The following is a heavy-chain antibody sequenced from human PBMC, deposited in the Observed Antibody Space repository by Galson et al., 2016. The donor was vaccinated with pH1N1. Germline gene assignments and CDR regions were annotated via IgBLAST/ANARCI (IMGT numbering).Heavy chain of an antibody. J-gene: IGHJ4*02. CDR3: ARSDYGDYVGGLHY. CDR1: GFSLSTSGVG. D-gene: IGHD4-17*01. CDR2: IYWDDDK. Sequence: PALVKPPQTLTLTCTFSGFSLSTSGVGVGWIRQPPGKALEWLALIYWDDDKRYSPSLKSRLTITKDTSKNQVVLTMTNMDPVDTAIYYCARSDYGDYVGGLHYWGQGTLVTVSS. V-gene: IGHV2-5*02.